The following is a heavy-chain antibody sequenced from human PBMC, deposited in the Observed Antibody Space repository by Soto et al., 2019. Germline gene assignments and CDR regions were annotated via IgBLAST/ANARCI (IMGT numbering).Heavy chain of an antibody. CDR1: GGSISSYY. CDR3: ARSGGYCSGGSCYGGDWYFDL. V-gene: IGHV4-4*07. Sequence: QVQLQESGPGLVKPSETLSLTCTVSGGSISSYYWSWIRQPAGKGLEWIGRIYTSGSTNYNPSLKRRAPMSVDTSKNQFSLKLSPVTAADTAVYYCARSGGYCSGGSCYGGDWYFDLWGRGTLVTVSS. CDR2: IYTSGST. J-gene: IGHJ2*01. D-gene: IGHD2-15*01.